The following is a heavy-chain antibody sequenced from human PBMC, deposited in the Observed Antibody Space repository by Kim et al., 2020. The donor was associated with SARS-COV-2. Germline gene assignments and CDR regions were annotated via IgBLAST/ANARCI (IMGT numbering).Heavy chain of an antibody. CDR2: INHSGST. CDR3: ASLSWLDCSSTSCYTD. V-gene: IGHV4-34*01. J-gene: IGHJ4*02. D-gene: IGHD2-2*02. Sequence: SETLSLTCAVYGGSFSGYYWSWIRQPPGKGLEWIGEINHSGSTNYNPSLKSRVTISVDTSKNQFSLKLSSVTAADTAVYYCASLSWLDCSSTSCYTDWGQGTLVTVSS. CDR1: GGSFSGYY.